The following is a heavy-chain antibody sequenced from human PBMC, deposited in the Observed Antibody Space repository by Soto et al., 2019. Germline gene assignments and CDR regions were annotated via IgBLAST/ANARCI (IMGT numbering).Heavy chain of an antibody. J-gene: IGHJ6*02. CDR2: ISSSSSYI. V-gene: IGHV3-21*01. CDR3: ARVGVLRFLEWLLPYYYYYGMDV. Sequence: NPGGSLRLSCAASGFTFSSYSMNWVRQAPEKGLEWVSSISSSSSYIYYADSVKGRFTISRDNAKNSLYLQMNSLRAEDTTVYYCARVGVLRFLEWLLPYYYYYGMDVWGQGTTVTVSS. CDR1: GFTFSSYS. D-gene: IGHD3-3*01.